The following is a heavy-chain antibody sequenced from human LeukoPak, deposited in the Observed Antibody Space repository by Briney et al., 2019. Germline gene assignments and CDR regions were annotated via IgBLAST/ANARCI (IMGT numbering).Heavy chain of an antibody. CDR3: SRERGYSYGYSDY. J-gene: IGHJ4*02. CDR1: GFTFSSYS. D-gene: IGHD5-18*01. V-gene: IGHV3-21*01. CDR2: IISSSTSV. Sequence: PGGSLRLSCAASGFTFSSYSMNWVRPAPGKGLEWVSSIISSSTSVYYADSVKGRFTISRDNAKNSLYLQMNSLRAEDTAVYYCSRERGYSYGYSDYWGQGTLVTVSS.